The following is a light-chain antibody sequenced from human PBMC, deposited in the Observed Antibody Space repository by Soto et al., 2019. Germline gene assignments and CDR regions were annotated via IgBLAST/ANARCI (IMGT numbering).Light chain of an antibody. Sequence: QSALTQPPSVSGSPGQSVTISCTGTSSDVSSYNRVSWYQQPPGTAPKLMIYEVSNRPSGVPDRFSGSKSGNTASLTISGLQAEDEADYYCSSYTSSSTDVFGTGTKLTVL. J-gene: IGLJ1*01. CDR1: SSDVSSYNR. CDR3: SSYTSSSTDV. CDR2: EVS. V-gene: IGLV2-18*02.